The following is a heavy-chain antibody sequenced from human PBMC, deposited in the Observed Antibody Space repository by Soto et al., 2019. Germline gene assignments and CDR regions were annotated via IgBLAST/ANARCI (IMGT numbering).Heavy chain of an antibody. J-gene: IGHJ6*03. CDR1: GDSVSSNSAA. CDR2: TYYRSKWYN. D-gene: IGHD6-13*01. Sequence: PSQTLSLTCAISGDSVSSNSAAWNWIRQSPSRGLEWLGRTYYRSKWYNDYAVSVKSRITINPDTSKNQFSLQLNSVTPEDTAVYYCARDSQQQLVQSQNVPDYYYMDVWGKGTTVTVSS. CDR3: ARDSQQQLVQSQNVPDYYYMDV. V-gene: IGHV6-1*01.